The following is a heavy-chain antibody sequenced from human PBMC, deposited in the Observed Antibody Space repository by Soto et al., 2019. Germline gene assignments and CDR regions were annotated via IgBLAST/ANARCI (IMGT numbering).Heavy chain of an antibody. D-gene: IGHD6-6*01. J-gene: IGHJ4*02. V-gene: IGHV4-31*03. CDR3: AAVAARPGGGTAVGDMGYFDY. CDR1: GGSISSGGYY. CDR2: IYYSGST. Sequence: SETLSLTCTVSGGSISSGGYYWSWIRQHPGKGLEWIGYIYYSGSTYYNPSLKSRVTISVDTSKNQFSLKLSSVTAADTAVYYCAAVAARPGGGTAVGDMGYFDYWGQGTLVTVSS.